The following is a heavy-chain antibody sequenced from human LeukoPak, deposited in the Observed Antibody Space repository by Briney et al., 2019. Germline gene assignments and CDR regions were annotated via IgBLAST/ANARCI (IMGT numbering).Heavy chain of an antibody. Sequence: ASVTVSCKTSGYTFTNYYVHWVRQAPGQGLEWMGYIVPDTGGVDYDQRFQGRVAMARDKSISTVYMELTSLKSDDTAVYYCATEDKYCSGGNCGKFWGQGTLVTVSS. V-gene: IGHV1-2*02. CDR1: GYTFTNYY. CDR2: IVPDTGGV. D-gene: IGHD2-15*01. CDR3: ATEDKYCSGGNCGKF. J-gene: IGHJ4*02.